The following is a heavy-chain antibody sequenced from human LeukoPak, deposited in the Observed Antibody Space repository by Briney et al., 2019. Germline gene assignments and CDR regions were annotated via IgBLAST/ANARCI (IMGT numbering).Heavy chain of an antibody. V-gene: IGHV4-31*03. CDR1: GGSISSGDYY. Sequence: SQTLSLTCTVSGGSISSGDYYWSWIRQHPGKGLEWIGYIYYSGSTYYNPSLESRVTISVDTSKNQFPLILSSVTAADAAVYYCATRNIGASSNPDYWGQGTLVTVSS. D-gene: IGHD1-26*01. CDR3: ATRNIGASSNPDY. J-gene: IGHJ4*02. CDR2: IYYSGST.